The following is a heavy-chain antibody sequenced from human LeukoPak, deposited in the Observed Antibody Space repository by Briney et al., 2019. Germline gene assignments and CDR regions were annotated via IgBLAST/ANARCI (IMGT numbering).Heavy chain of an antibody. J-gene: IGHJ4*02. D-gene: IGHD1-26*01. V-gene: IGHV3-23*01. Sequence: PGGSLRLSCAASGFTFRSYPMSWVPRAPGKGLEWVSAISGSGGSTYYADAVKGRFTSSRDNSKNTLYLHMNSLRAEDTAVHYCAKDPPQVGASSKFDYWGQGTLVTVSS. CDR2: ISGSGGST. CDR3: AKDPPQVGASSKFDY. CDR1: GFTFRSYP.